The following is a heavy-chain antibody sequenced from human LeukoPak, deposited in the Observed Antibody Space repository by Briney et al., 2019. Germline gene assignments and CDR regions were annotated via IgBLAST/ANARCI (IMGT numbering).Heavy chain of an antibody. CDR1: GFTFSDYY. D-gene: IGHD6-19*01. J-gene: IGHJ3*02. CDR2: ISSSGSTI. Sequence: PGGSLRLSCAASGFTFSDYYMGWIRQAPGKGLEWVSYISSSGSTIYYADSVKGRFTISRDNAKNSLYLQMNSLRAEDTAVYYCARVLAVASKLDAFDIWGQGTMVTVSS. CDR3: ARVLAVASKLDAFDI. V-gene: IGHV3-11*04.